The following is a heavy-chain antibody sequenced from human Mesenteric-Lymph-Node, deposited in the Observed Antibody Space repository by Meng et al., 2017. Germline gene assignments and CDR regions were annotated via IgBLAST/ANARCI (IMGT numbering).Heavy chain of an antibody. CDR1: GGSISSGDYY. CDR2: IYSSGST. Sequence: QVQLQESGPGRVKPSKTLSLTGTVSGGSISSGDYYWSWIRPPPGKGLEWIGYIYSSGSTYYNPSLKSRITISVDTSKNQFSLRLTSVTAADTAVYYCAGDRRGVATVDYWGQGTLVTVSS. D-gene: IGHD5-12*01. V-gene: IGHV4-30-4*01. J-gene: IGHJ4*02. CDR3: AGDRRGVATVDY.